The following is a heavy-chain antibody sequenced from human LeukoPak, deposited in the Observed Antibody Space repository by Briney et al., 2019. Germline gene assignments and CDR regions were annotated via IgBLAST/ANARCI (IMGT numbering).Heavy chain of an antibody. CDR2: ISWKSGNI. CDR3: AKDMYSSSSAPYYYYYGMDV. CDR1: GFIFDDYA. V-gene: IGHV3-9*01. Sequence: GGSLRLSCAASGFIFDDYAMHWVRQAPGKGLEWVSGISWKSGNIGYADSVKGRFTISRDNAKNSLYLQMSSLRAEDTALYYYAKDMYSSSSAPYYYYYGMDVWGQGTTVTVSS. D-gene: IGHD6-6*01. J-gene: IGHJ6*02.